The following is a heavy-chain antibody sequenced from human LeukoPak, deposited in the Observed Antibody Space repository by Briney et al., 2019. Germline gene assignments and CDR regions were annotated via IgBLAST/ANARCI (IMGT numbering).Heavy chain of an antibody. D-gene: IGHD2-15*01. CDR2: ISINSALI. CDR1: GFTFASYS. J-gene: IGHJ3*02. V-gene: IGHV3-48*02. Sequence: GGSLRLSCVVSGFTFASYSFNWVRQPPGKGLEWISHISINSALIDFADSVKGRFTISRDNAKNSLYLQMNSLTDEDTAVYYRARDKDWASDIWGQGTMVTVSS. CDR3: ARDKDWASDI.